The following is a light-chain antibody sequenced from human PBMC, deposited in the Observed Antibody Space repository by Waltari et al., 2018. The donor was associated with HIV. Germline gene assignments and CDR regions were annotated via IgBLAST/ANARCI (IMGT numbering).Light chain of an antibody. V-gene: IGKV1-5*03. J-gene: IGKJ2*03. CDR1: QNIDNW. CDR2: MTS. Sequence: IQMTQSPSNLSASVGDAVTLTCRASQNIDNWLAWYQQRPGRAPKLLMSMTSVLESGVPSRFSGSGKGTTFTLTISSLQPDDFGTYYCQQYSTHYGFGQGTRVE. CDR3: QQYSTHYG.